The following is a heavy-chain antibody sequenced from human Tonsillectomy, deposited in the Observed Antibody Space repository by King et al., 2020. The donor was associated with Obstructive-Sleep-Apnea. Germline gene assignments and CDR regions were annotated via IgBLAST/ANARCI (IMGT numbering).Heavy chain of an antibody. CDR3: SPRRGASDWNGGYFDY. J-gene: IGHJ4*02. CDR2: NYWDDDN. D-gene: IGHD1-1*01. CDR1: GFSLTTYGVG. V-gene: IGHV2-5*02. Sequence: TLKESGPTLVKPTQTLTLTCTFSGFSLTTYGVGVGWIRQPPGKALEWLVLNYWDDDNRYNPSLKSRITVTKETSKNQVVLTMTNMDPVETATYYCSPRRGASDWNGGYFDYWGQGILVTVSS.